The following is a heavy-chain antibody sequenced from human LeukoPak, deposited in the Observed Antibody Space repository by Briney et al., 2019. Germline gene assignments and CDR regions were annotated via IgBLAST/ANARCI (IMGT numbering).Heavy chain of an antibody. CDR1: GFTFNSYW. Sequence: GGSLRLSCAASGFTFNSYWMSWVRQAPGKGLEWVGRIKTKGEGGTVDYAAPVKGRFTISRDDSKNTLYLQMNSLKTEDTAIYYCMSDLDNWGQGTLVTVSS. V-gene: IGHV3-15*01. CDR3: MSDLDN. J-gene: IGHJ4*02. CDR2: IKTKGEGGTV.